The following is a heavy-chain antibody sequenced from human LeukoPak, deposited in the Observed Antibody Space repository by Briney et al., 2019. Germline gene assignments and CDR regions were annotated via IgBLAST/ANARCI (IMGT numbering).Heavy chain of an antibody. V-gene: IGHV1-69*04. CDR3: AEGYNWNYVLNY. D-gene: IGHD1-7*01. J-gene: IGHJ4*02. CDR2: IIPIFGIA. Sequence: SVKVSCKASGGTSSSYAISWVRQAPGQGLEWMGRIIPIFGIANYAQKFQGRVTITADKSTSTAYMELSSLRSEDTAVYYCAEGYNWNYVLNYWGQGTLVTVSS. CDR1: GGTSSSYA.